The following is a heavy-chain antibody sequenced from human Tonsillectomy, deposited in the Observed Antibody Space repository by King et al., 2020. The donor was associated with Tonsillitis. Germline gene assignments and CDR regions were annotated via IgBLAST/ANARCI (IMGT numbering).Heavy chain of an antibody. CDR2: IYYSGYT. J-gene: IGHJ5*02. CDR3: ACASGGGISWSNWFDP. V-gene: IGHV4-61*01. Sequence: QLQESGPGLVKPSETLSLTCGVSGGSVNSGSYYWSWIRQTPGKGLEWIGYIYYSGYTKYNASLKSRVTISLDTSKNQFSLNLSSVTAADTAIYYCACASGGGISWSNWFDPWGQGTLVTVSS. CDR1: GGSVNSGSYY. D-gene: IGHD4-23*01.